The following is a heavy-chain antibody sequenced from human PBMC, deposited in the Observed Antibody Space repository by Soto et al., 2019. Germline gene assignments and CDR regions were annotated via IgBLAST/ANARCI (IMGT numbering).Heavy chain of an antibody. CDR1: GFTFSGYW. D-gene: IGHD6-13*01. Sequence: EVQLVESGGGLVQPGGSLRLSCAASGFTFSGYWMSWVRQPPGKGLEWVAKIKQDGSEKDYVDYVKGRFTISRDNAKNSLYLQMNSLRAEDTSVYYCAREGIPGYFDSWGRGTLVTVSS. V-gene: IGHV3-7*01. J-gene: IGHJ4*02. CDR3: AREGIPGYFDS. CDR2: IKQDGSEK.